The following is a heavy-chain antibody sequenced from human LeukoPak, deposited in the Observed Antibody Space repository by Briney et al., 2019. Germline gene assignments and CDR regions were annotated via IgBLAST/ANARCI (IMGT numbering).Heavy chain of an antibody. D-gene: IGHD3-3*01. J-gene: IGHJ4*02. Sequence: GASVKVSCKASGYTFTSYDINRVRQATGQGLEWMGWMNPNSGNTGYAQKFQGRVTITRNTSISTAYMELSSLRSEDTAVYYCARGTHYYDFWSGYFDYWGQGTLVTVSS. CDR1: GYTFTSYD. V-gene: IGHV1-8*03. CDR3: ARGTHYYDFWSGYFDY. CDR2: MNPNSGNT.